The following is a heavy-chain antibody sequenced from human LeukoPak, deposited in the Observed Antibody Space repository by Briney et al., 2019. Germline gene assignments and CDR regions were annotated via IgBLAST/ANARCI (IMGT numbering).Heavy chain of an antibody. CDR1: GFTFSSYG. D-gene: IGHD3-3*01. CDR2: IRYDGSNK. Sequence: PGGSLRLSCAASGFTFSSYGMHWVRQAPGKGLEWVAFIRYDGSNKYYADSVKGRFTISRDNSKNTLYLQMNSLRAEDTAVYYCAKDPSRSGYYYFDYWGQGTLVTVSS. V-gene: IGHV3-30*02. CDR3: AKDPSRSGYYYFDY. J-gene: IGHJ4*02.